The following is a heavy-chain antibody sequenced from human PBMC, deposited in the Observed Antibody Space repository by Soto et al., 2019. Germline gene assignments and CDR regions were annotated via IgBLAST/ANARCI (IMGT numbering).Heavy chain of an antibody. CDR1: GFTFSNAW. Sequence: GGSLRLSCAASGFTFSNAWMSWVRQAPGKGLEWVARIKSKTDGGTTDYTAPVKGRFTISRDNSKNTLYLQMNSLRAEDTAVYYCARDPHPVSSSWPPFDYWGQGTLVTVSS. CDR2: IKSKTDGGTT. J-gene: IGHJ4*02. CDR3: ARDPHPVSSSWPPFDY. V-gene: IGHV3-15*01. D-gene: IGHD6-13*01.